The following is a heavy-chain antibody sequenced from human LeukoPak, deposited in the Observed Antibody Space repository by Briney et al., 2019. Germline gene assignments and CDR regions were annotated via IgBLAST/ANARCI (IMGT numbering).Heavy chain of an antibody. CDR1: GGTFSSYA. D-gene: IGHD4-17*01. CDR3: ATDPYDYGDYGFGY. CDR2: IIPIFGTA. V-gene: IGHV1-69*06. J-gene: IGHJ4*02. Sequence: ASVKVSCKASGGTFSSYAISWVRQAPGQGLEWMGGIIPIFGTANYAQKFQGRVTMTEDTSTDTAYMELSSLRSEDTAVYYCATDPYDYGDYGFGYWGQGTLVTVSS.